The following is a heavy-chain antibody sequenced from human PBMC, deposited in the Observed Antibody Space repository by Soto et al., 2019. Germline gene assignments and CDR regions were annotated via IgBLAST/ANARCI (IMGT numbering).Heavy chain of an antibody. J-gene: IGHJ6*02. D-gene: IGHD6-13*01. CDR2: IYYDDGST. Sequence: EVQLVETGGGLIQPGGSLRLSCAVSGFTVSTNYMSWVRQAPGKGLEWVSVIYYDDGSTYYADSVKGRFSISRDGSRNTLYLQMNSLRAEDTAVYYCASGQQVILRYYYGLDVWGQGTRVTVSS. V-gene: IGHV3-53*02. CDR3: ASGQQVILRYYYGLDV. CDR1: GFTVSTNY.